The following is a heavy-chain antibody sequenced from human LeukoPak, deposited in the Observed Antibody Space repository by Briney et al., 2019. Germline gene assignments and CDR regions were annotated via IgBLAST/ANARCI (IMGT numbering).Heavy chain of an antibody. D-gene: IGHD3-22*01. CDR1: GFTFSSYS. J-gene: IGHJ4*02. Sequence: GGSLRLSCAASGFTFSSYSMNWVRQAPGKGLEWVSAISGSGGSTFYADSVKGRFTTSRDNSKNTLDLQMNSLRAEDTAVYYCAKEYDSSGYSYWGQGTLVTVSS. V-gene: IGHV3-23*01. CDR3: AKEYDSSGYSY. CDR2: ISGSGGST.